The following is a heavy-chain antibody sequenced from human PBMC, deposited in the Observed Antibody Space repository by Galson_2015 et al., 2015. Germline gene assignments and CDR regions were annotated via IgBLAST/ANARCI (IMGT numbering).Heavy chain of an antibody. Sequence: SLRLSCAASGFTFSSYAMHWVRQAPGKGLEWVAVISYDGSNKYYADSVKGRFTISRDNSKNTLYLQMNSLRAGDTAVYYCARDGDTAMAGIIFYWGQGTLVTVSS. CDR3: ARDGDTAMAGIIFY. D-gene: IGHD5-18*01. V-gene: IGHV3-30-3*01. CDR1: GFTFSSYA. J-gene: IGHJ4*02. CDR2: ISYDGSNK.